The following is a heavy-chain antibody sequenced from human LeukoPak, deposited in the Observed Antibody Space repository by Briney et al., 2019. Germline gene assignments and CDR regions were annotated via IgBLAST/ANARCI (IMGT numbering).Heavy chain of an antibody. J-gene: IGHJ6*02. CDR3: AREGYSSGWYGDYYYYGMDV. CDR1: GYTFTSYG. D-gene: IGHD6-19*01. CDR2: ISAYNGNT. Sequence: ASVKVSCKASGYTFTSYGISWVRQAPGQGLEWMGWISAYNGNTNYAQKLQGRVTMTTDTSTSTAYMELRSLRSDDTAVYYCAREGYSSGWYGDYYYYGMDVWGQGTTVTVSS. V-gene: IGHV1-18*01.